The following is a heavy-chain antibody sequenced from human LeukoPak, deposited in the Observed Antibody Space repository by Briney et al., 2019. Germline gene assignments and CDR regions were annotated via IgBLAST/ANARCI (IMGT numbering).Heavy chain of an antibody. CDR3: ARDLSAAAMVPFDY. CDR1: GYSISSGYY. Sequence: SETLSLTCTVSGYSISSGYYWGWIRQPPGKGLEWIGSIYHSGSTYYNPSLKSRVTISVDTSKNQFSLKLSSVTAADTAVYYCARDLSAAAMVPFDYWGQGTLVTVSS. J-gene: IGHJ4*02. D-gene: IGHD5-18*01. V-gene: IGHV4-38-2*02. CDR2: IYHSGST.